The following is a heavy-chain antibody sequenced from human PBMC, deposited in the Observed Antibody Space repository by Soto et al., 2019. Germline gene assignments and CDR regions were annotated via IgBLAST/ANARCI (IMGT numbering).Heavy chain of an antibody. CDR2: IKQDGSEK. D-gene: IGHD3-10*01. CDR3: ETGAYYYPSDI. CDR1: GFTFSSYW. Sequence: PGGSLRLSCAASGFTFSSYWMSWVRQAPGKGLEWVANIKQDGSEKYYVDSVKGRFTISRDNAKNSLYLQMNSLRAEDTAVYYCETGAYYYPSDIWGKGTMVTVSS. V-gene: IGHV3-7*01. J-gene: IGHJ3*02.